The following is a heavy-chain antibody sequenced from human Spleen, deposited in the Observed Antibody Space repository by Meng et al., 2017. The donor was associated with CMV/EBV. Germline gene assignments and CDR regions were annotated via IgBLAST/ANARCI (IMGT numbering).Heavy chain of an antibody. CDR3: ARVDYYDNSGYHYY. Sequence: SGGTFSSYAISWVRQAPGHGLEWMGGIIPIFGTTNYAQKFQGRVTITTDESTSTVYVELSSLRSEDTAVYYCARVDYYDNSGYHYYWGQGTLVTVSS. CDR2: IIPIFGTT. J-gene: IGHJ4*02. D-gene: IGHD3-22*01. V-gene: IGHV1-69*05. CDR1: GGTFSSYA.